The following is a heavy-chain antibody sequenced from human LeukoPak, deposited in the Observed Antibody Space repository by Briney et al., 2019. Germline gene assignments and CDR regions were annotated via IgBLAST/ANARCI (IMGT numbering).Heavy chain of an antibody. D-gene: IGHD3-22*01. V-gene: IGHV4-38-2*01. CDR1: GYSIRSGYN. J-gene: IGHJ4*02. Sequence: SETLSLTCAVSGYSIRSGYNWGWIRQPPGKGLEWIVSISHSGSTYYNLSLKSRISISVDTSKNQFSLKLSSVTAADTAIYYCARAYYDNSGYYSLGYWGQGTLVIVSS. CDR2: ISHSGST. CDR3: ARAYYDNSGYYSLGY.